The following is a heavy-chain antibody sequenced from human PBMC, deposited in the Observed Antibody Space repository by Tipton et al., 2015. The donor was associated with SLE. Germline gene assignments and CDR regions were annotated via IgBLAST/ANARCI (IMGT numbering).Heavy chain of an antibody. Sequence: TLSLTCAVYGGSFGPHYWSWIRQPPGKGLEWIGEINDSGSTNYNPSLKSRVIISRDPSKNQFSLNLTSVTAADTAVYYCATPGYGVDVWGRGTTVTVSS. CDR2: INDSGST. V-gene: IGHV4-34*01. CDR3: ATPGYGVDV. J-gene: IGHJ6*02. CDR1: GGSFGPHY.